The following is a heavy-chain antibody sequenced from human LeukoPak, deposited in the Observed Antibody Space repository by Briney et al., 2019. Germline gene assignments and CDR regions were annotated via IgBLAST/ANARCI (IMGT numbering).Heavy chain of an antibody. Sequence: GGSLRLSCAASGFTFSSYSMNWVRQAPGKGLEWVSSISSSSSYIYYADSVKGRFTISRDNAKNSLYLQMNSLRAEDTAVYYCARDRFVQLFGVDAFDIWGQGTMVTVSS. V-gene: IGHV3-21*01. CDR3: ARDRFVQLFGVDAFDI. D-gene: IGHD5-18*01. J-gene: IGHJ3*02. CDR1: GFTFSSYS. CDR2: ISSSSSYI.